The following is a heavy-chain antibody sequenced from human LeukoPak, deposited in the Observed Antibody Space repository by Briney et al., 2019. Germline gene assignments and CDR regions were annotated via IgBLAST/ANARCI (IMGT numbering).Heavy chain of an antibody. Sequence: GASVKVSCKASGYTFTGYYMHWVRQAPGQGLEWMGGFDPEDGETIYAQKFQGRVTMTEDTSTDTAYMELSSLRSEDTAVYYCATTELGNYYYYMDVWGKGTTVTVSS. V-gene: IGHV1-24*01. J-gene: IGHJ6*03. CDR2: FDPEDGET. CDR3: ATTELGNYYYYMDV. D-gene: IGHD6-13*01. CDR1: GYTFTGYY.